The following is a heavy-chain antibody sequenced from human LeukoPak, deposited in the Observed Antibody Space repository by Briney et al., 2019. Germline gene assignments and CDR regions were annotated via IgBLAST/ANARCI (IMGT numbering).Heavy chain of an antibody. Sequence: GASVTVTCTASGYTFTNYGISWVRQAPGQGLEWMGRISDYNGHKNYAQKLQGRVTITTDTSTTTAYIELRSLGSDDTAVYYCARDVAFYGSSWHNWFDPWGQGTLITVSS. J-gene: IGHJ5*02. V-gene: IGHV1-18*01. CDR2: ISDYNGHK. D-gene: IGHD6-13*01. CDR1: GYTFTNYG. CDR3: ARDVAFYGSSWHNWFDP.